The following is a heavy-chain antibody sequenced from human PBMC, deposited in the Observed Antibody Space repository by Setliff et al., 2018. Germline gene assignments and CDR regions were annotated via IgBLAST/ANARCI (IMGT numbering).Heavy chain of an antibody. V-gene: IGHV1-69*04. CDR3: ARDHPASTRGGVLATCFHY. CDR1: GGTFSNNA. J-gene: IGHJ4*02. CDR2: VIPMDRSA. Sequence: SVKVSCKASGGTFSNNAIAWVRQAPGQGLEWMGRVIPMDRSANYAPQFQDRVIMTTDTSTNTAYMDLRSLRPDDTAVYYCARDHPASTRGGVLATCFHYWGQGALVTVSS. D-gene: IGHD3-16*02.